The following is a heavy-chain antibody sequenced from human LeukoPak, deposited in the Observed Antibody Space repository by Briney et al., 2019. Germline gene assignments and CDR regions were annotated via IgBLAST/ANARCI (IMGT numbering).Heavy chain of an antibody. J-gene: IGHJ4*02. Sequence: PGGSLRLSCAASGFTFSSYWMSWVRQAPGKGLEWVSAISGSGGSTYYADSVKGRFTISRDNSKNTLYLQMNSLRAEDTAVYYCAKDLRPVYYYDSSGYYPLMSYWGQGTLVTVSS. V-gene: IGHV3-23*01. CDR3: AKDLRPVYYYDSSGYYPLMSY. CDR2: ISGSGGST. CDR1: GFTFSSYW. D-gene: IGHD3-22*01.